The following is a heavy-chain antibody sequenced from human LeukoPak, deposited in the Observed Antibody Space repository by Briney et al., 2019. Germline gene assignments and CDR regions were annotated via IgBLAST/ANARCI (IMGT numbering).Heavy chain of an antibody. CDR3: AKDLDTAMVFDY. D-gene: IGHD5-18*01. J-gene: IGHJ4*02. V-gene: IGHV3-23*01. Sequence: GGSLRLSCAASGFTFSSYGMSWVRQAPGKGLEWVSAISGSGGSTYYADSVKGWFTISRDNSKNTLYLQMNSLRAEDTAVYYCAKDLDTAMVFDYWGQGTLVTVSS. CDR1: GFTFSSYG. CDR2: ISGSGGST.